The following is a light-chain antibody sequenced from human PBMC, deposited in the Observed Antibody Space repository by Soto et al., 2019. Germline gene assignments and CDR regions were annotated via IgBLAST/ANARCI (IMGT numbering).Light chain of an antibody. CDR3: QQYFNWWT. J-gene: IGKJ1*01. V-gene: IGKV3-15*01. Sequence: IVLTQSPATLSVSLGERATLSCRASHNVDINLAWYQQRPGQAPRLLVYGASTRATDIPARFSGSGSGTEFTLTISGLQSEDFAIYYCQQYFNWWTFGQGTKVDIK. CDR1: HNVDIN. CDR2: GAS.